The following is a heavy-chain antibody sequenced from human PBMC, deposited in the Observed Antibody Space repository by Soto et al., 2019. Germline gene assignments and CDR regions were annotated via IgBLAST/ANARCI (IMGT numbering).Heavy chain of an antibody. D-gene: IGHD5-12*01. J-gene: IGHJ6*02. Sequence: TQPLPNTVVGGTFGGYDWRWIRQPPGKGLEWIGEINHSGSTNCNPSLKSRVTISVDTSKNQFSLKLSSVTAADTAVYYCARGVTVATILNVYYYYYYGMDVWGQGTTVTVSS. V-gene: IGHV4-34*01. CDR3: ARGVTVATILNVYYYYYYGMDV. CDR2: INHSGST. CDR1: GGTFGGYD.